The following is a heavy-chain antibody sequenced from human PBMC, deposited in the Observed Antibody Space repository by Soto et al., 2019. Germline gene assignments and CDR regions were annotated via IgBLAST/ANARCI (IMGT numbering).Heavy chain of an antibody. CDR2: IYYSGST. Sequence: PSETLSLTCTVSGGSICSYYWSWIRQPPGKGLEWIGYIYYSGSTNYNPSLKSRVTISVDTSKNQFSLKLSSVTAADTAVYYCARAPYSSGWTRFDYWGQGTLVTVSS. CDR1: GGSICSYY. J-gene: IGHJ4*02. V-gene: IGHV4-59*01. CDR3: ARAPYSSGWTRFDY. D-gene: IGHD6-19*01.